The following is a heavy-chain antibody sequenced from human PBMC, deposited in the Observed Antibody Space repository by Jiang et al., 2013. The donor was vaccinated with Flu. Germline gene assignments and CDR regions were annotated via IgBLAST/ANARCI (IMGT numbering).Heavy chain of an antibody. D-gene: IGHD6-19*01. CDR3: VCVQSGYEGYSSGWLFVG. CDR1: GGSISSSSYY. V-gene: IGHV4-39*01. J-gene: IGHJ4*02. Sequence: GLVKPSETLSLTCTVSGGSISSSSYYWGWIRQPPGKGLEWIGSIYYSGSTYYNPSLKSRVTISVDTSKNQFSLKLSSVTAADTAVYYCVCVQSGYEGYSSGWLFVGWGQGTLVTVSS. CDR2: IYYSGST.